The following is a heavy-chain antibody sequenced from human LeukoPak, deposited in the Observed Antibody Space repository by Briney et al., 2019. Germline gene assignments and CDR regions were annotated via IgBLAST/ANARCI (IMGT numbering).Heavy chain of an antibody. Sequence: ASVKVSGKASGYTFTSYYMHWVRQAPGQGLEWMGINNPSGGSTSYAQKFQGRVTMTRDMSTSTAYMELSSLRSEDTAVYYCARKVPNDSSGYYYRGQFDPWGQGTLVTVSS. J-gene: IGHJ5*02. CDR1: GYTFTSYY. CDR3: ARKVPNDSSGYYYRGQFDP. CDR2: NNPSGGST. D-gene: IGHD3-22*01. V-gene: IGHV1-46*01.